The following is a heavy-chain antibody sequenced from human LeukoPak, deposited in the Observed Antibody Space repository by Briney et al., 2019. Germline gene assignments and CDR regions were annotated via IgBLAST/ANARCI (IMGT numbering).Heavy chain of an antibody. CDR2: IYYSGST. CDR3: ARRPEYQLGAFDI. CDR1: GGSISSYY. D-gene: IGHD2-2*01. Sequence: SGTLSLTCTVSGGSISSYYWSWIRQPPGKGLEWIGYIYYSGSTNYNPSLKSRVTISVDTSKNQFSLKLSSVTAADTAVYYSARRPEYQLGAFDIWGQGTMVTVSS. J-gene: IGHJ3*02. V-gene: IGHV4-59*01.